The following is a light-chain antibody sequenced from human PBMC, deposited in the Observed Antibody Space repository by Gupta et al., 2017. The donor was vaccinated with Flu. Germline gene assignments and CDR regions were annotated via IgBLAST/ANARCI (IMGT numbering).Light chain of an antibody. CDR3: QHRDSTPFT. V-gene: IGKV1-39*01. CDR1: QSISSY. J-gene: IGKJ2*01. CDR2: AAS. Sequence: DIQMTKSPSSLSASVGDRVTITRRASQSISSYLHWYQHKPGKAPKLLIYAASSVQSGVPSRFSGSGSGTDFTLTISRLQPEDFATYYCQHRDSTPFTFGQGTKLDIK.